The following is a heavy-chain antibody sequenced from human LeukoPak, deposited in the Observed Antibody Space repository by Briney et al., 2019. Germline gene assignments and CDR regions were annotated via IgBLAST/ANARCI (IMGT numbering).Heavy chain of an antibody. D-gene: IGHD1-14*01. Sequence: PSETLSLICTVSGGSVRGYYWSWIRQPPGKGLEWIGYIYSSGSTNYNPSLKSRVTISEDTSKNQFSLNLTSVTAADTAVYYCARILAATAGSMDVWGRGTTVTVSS. CDR3: ARILAATAGSMDV. V-gene: IGHV4-59*02. CDR1: GGSVRGYY. J-gene: IGHJ6*03. CDR2: IYSSGST.